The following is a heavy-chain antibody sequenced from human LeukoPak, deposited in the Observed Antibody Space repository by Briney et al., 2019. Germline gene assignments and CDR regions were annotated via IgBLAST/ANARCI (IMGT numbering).Heavy chain of an antibody. CDR2: IYSGGST. Sequence: GGSLRLSCAASGFTVSSNYMRWVRQAPGKGLVWVSVIYSGGSTYYADSVKGRFTISRDNSKNTLYLQMNSLRAEDTAVYYCARDHYSGSPKDYYYYKDVWGKGTTVTVSS. J-gene: IGHJ6*03. CDR1: GFTVSSNY. D-gene: IGHD1-26*01. V-gene: IGHV3-53*01. CDR3: ARDHYSGSPKDYYYYKDV.